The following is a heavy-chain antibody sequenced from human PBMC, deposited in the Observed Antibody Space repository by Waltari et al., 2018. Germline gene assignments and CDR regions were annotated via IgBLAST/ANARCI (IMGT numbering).Heavy chain of an antibody. J-gene: IGHJ4*02. D-gene: IGHD3-10*01. CDR1: GGTFSRYA. Sequence: QVQLVQSGAEVKKPGSSVKVSCKASGGTFSRYAISWVRQAPGQGLEWMGGIIPIFGTANYAQKFQGRVTITTDESTSTAYMELSSLRSEDTAVYYCAFSWHLVRFRELFFNFDYWGQGTLVTVSS. CDR2: IIPIFGTA. CDR3: AFSWHLVRFRELFFNFDY. V-gene: IGHV1-69*05.